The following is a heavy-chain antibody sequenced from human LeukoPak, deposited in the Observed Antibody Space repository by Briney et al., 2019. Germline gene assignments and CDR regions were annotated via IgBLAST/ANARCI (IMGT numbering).Heavy chain of an antibody. CDR1: GFTFSSYG. D-gene: IGHD2/OR15-2a*01. CDR2: ISYDGSNK. Sequence: AGGSLRLSCAASGFTFSSYGMHWVRQAPGKGLEWGAVISYDGSNKYYADSVKGRFTISRDNSKNTLYLQMNSLRAEDTAVYYCGKDLVVTTVYYFYYGMDVRGQGTTVTVSS. CDR3: GKDLVVTTVYYFYYGMDV. J-gene: IGHJ6*02. V-gene: IGHV3-30*18.